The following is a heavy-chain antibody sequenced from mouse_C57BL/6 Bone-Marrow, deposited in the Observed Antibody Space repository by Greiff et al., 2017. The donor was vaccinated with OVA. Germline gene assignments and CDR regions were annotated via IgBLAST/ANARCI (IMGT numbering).Heavy chain of an antibody. Sequence: QVQLQQSGAELVRPGASVKLSCKASGYTFTDYYINWVKQRPGQGLEWIARIYPGSGNTYYNEKFKGKATLTAEKSSSTAYMQLSSLTSEDSAVYFCARSRIYYGYPYYAMDYWGQGTSVTVSS. CDR3: ARSRIYYGYPYYAMDY. V-gene: IGHV1-76*01. CDR1: GYTFTDYY. J-gene: IGHJ4*01. CDR2: IYPGSGNT. D-gene: IGHD2-2*01.